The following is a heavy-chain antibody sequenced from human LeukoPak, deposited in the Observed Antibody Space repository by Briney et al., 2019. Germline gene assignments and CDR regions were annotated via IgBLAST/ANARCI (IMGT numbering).Heavy chain of an antibody. Sequence: GGSLRLSCAASGFTFSSYAMSWVRQATGKGLEWVSVIYSGGSTYYADSVKGRFTISRGNSKNTLYLQMNSLRAEDTAVYYCARGPYDSSGYYYDGFDYWGQGTLVTVSS. CDR1: GFTFSSYA. V-gene: IGHV3-53*01. J-gene: IGHJ4*02. CDR3: ARGPYDSSGYYYDGFDY. CDR2: IYSGGST. D-gene: IGHD3-22*01.